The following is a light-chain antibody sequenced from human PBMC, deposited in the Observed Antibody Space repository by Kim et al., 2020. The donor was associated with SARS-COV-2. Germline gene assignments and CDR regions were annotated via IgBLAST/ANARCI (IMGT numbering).Light chain of an antibody. CDR1: QSVSSN. J-gene: IGKJ4*01. Sequence: EIVMTQSPATLSVSPGERATLSCRASQSVSSNLAWYQQKPGQAPRLLIYGASTRATGIPARFSGSGSGTEFTLTISSLQSEDFAVYYCQQYNNWPRLTVGGGTKVDIK. V-gene: IGKV3-15*01. CDR3: QQYNNWPRLT. CDR2: GAS.